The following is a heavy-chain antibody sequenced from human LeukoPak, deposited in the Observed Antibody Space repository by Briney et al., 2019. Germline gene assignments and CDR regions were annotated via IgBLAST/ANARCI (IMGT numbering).Heavy chain of an antibody. Sequence: PSETLSLTCALYGGSFSSYSWSWTWIRQTPEKGLEWIGEIIEKGNANYNPSLNSRVTIDLDTSKNQFSLKLTSMTAADTAMYYCARGYYPPRWYFDLWGRGTLVTVSS. CDR1: GGSFSSYS. V-gene: IGHV4-34*01. CDR3: ARGYYPPRWYFDL. J-gene: IGHJ2*01. CDR2: IIEKGNA. D-gene: IGHD3-10*01.